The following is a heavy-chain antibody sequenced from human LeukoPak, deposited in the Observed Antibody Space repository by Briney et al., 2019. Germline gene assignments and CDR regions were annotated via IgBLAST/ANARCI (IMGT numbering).Heavy chain of an antibody. CDR2: IFHSGST. Sequence: SETLSLTCAVSGSSIGSGFYWGWLRQPPGTGLEWIGSIFHSGSTYYNPSLKSRVTISVDTSKNQFSLKLSSVTAADTALYYCARASGSYGSGSYYYSGMDVWGKGTTVTVSS. CDR1: GSSIGSGFY. V-gene: IGHV4-38-2*01. D-gene: IGHD3-10*01. CDR3: ARASGSYGSGSYYYSGMDV. J-gene: IGHJ6*04.